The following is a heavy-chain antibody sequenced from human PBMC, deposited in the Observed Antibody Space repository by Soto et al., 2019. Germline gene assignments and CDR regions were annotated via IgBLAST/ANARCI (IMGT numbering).Heavy chain of an antibody. J-gene: IGHJ3*01. CDR1: GFTFSSYA. V-gene: IGHV3-30-3*01. CDR3: ARGDKGGFDL. CDR2: ISYDGSDK. Sequence: PGGSLRLSCAASGFTFSSYAMHWVRQAPGKGLEWVALISYDGSDKDYADSVKGRFTISRDNAKNTLFLQMNSLRAEDSAVYYCARGDKGGFDLWGQGTTVTVSS. D-gene: IGHD2-21*02.